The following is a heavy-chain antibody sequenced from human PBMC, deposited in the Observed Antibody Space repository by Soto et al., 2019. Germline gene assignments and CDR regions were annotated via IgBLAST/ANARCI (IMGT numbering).Heavy chain of an antibody. V-gene: IGHV4-59*08. CDR2: IWHSGST. J-gene: IGHJ3*01. CDR1: GGSINYY. CDR3: ERTNAFDV. Sequence: QVQLQESGPGLLKPSETLSLTCTVSGGSINYYWSWMRQPPGKGLEWIGNIWHSGSTNYNPSLERRVTISVDTSKKQFSLKLSSVTAADTAVYYCERTNAFDVWGQGTLVTVSS.